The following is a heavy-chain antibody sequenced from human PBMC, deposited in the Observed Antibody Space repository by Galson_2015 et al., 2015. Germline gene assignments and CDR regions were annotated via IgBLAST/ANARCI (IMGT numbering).Heavy chain of an antibody. Sequence: SLRLSCAASGFIFGGSGMHWVRQAPGKGLEWLAGISDNGRKKYYAESVKGRFTISRDDSKKTVFLQANSLRPEDSALYYCAKQYEGWILGFDFWGQGTLVTVSS. J-gene: IGHJ4*02. V-gene: IGHV3-30*18. CDR3: AKQYEGWILGFDF. CDR2: ISDNGRKK. D-gene: IGHD5-18*01. CDR1: GFIFGGSG.